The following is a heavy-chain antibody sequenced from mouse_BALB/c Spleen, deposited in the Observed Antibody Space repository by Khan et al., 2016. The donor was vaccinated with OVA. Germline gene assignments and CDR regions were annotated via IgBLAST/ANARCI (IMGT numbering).Heavy chain of an antibody. D-gene: IGHD2-2*01. CDR1: GYSITSDYA. V-gene: IGHV3-2*02. CDR2: ISSTGST. J-gene: IGHJ4*01. Sequence: EVQLVESGPGLVKPSQSLSLTCTVTGYSITSDYAWNWIRQFPGNKLEWMGYISSTGSTSYNPSLKSRISITRDTSKNQFFLQLKSVTTEDTATYYCARSLYYGYGYGFDCWGRGTSVTVSS. CDR3: ARSLYYGYGYGFDC.